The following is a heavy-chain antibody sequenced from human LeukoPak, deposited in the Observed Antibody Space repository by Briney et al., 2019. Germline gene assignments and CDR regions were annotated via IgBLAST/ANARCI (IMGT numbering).Heavy chain of an antibody. J-gene: IGHJ4*02. CDR1: GFTFSSYA. CDR2: ISGSGGST. Sequence: GGSLRLSCAASGFTFSSYAMSWVRQAPGKGLEWVSAISGSGGSTYYADSVKGRFTISRDNSKNTLYLQMNSLRAEDTAVYYCAKDRPAPSAYDSSGYYYPHPFDYWGQGTLVTVSS. D-gene: IGHD3-22*01. CDR3: AKDRPAPSAYDSSGYYYPHPFDY. V-gene: IGHV3-23*01.